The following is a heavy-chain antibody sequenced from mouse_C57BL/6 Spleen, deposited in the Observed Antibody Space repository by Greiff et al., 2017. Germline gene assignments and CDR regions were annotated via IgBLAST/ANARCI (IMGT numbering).Heavy chain of an antibody. CDR3: ARDWDEGFAY. CDR2: ISYDGSN. V-gene: IGHV3-6*01. J-gene: IGHJ3*01. Sequence: DVQLQEPGPGLVKPSQSLSLTCSVTGYSITSGYYWNWIRQFPGNKLEWMGYISYDGSNNSNPSLKNRISITRDTSKNQFFLKLNSVTTEDTATYYCARDWDEGFAYWGQGTLVTVSA. CDR1: GYSITSGYY. D-gene: IGHD4-1*01.